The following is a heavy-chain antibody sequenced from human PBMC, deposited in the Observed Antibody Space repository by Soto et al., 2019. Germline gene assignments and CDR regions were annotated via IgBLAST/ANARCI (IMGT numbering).Heavy chain of an antibody. J-gene: IGHJ4*02. V-gene: IGHV3-15*01. D-gene: IGHD3-10*01. CDR2: IKSQSDGGAT. Sequence: EVKLAESGGGLIKPGGALRLSCAASEFIFPNAWISWVRQGQGKGLEWVARIKSQSDGGATDYAEAVKGRFFISRDDSKNALFFQMDTLPSDDTAVYYWATDPIKLWPYGYWGQGTPVTVSA. CDR3: ATDPIKLWPYGY. CDR1: EFIFPNAW.